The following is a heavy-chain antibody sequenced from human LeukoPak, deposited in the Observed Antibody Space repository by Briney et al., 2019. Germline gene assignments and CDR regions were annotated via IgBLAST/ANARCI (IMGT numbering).Heavy chain of an antibody. V-gene: IGHV4-61*08. J-gene: IGHJ4*02. CDR1: GVSVSGRDYY. CDR2: IYYSGST. CDR3: ARMYSNYFDY. Sequence: KPSETLSLTCTVSGVSVSGRDYYWGWVRQPPGKGLEWIGFIYYSGSTNYNPSLKSRVTISVDTSKNQFSLKLSSVTAADTAVYYCARMYSNYFDYWGQGTLVTVSS. D-gene: IGHD4-11*01.